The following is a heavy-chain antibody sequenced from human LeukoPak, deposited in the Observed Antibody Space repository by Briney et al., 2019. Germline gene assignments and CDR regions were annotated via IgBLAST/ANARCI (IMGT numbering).Heavy chain of an antibody. J-gene: IGHJ6*03. D-gene: IGHD3-10*01. CDR1: GFTFSSYS. Sequence: GGSLRLSCAASGFTFSSYSMNWVRQAPGKGLEWVSSISSSSSYIYYADSVKGRFTISRDNAKNSLYLQMNGLRAEDTAVYYCARRITMVRGVKNYYMDVWGKGTTVTVSS. CDR3: ARRITMVRGVKNYYMDV. CDR2: ISSSSSYI. V-gene: IGHV3-21*01.